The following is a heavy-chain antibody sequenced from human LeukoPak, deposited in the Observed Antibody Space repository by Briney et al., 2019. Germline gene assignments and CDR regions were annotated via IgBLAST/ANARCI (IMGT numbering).Heavy chain of an antibody. D-gene: IGHD3-10*01. V-gene: IGHV3-23*01. CDR1: GFTFSSYG. Sequence: PGGSLRLSCAGSGFTFSSYGMSWVRQAPGKGLEWVSTLSDSGGSTYYADSVKGRFTISRDNSKNTLYLQMNSLRAEDTAVYYCAKGRASGSYGGFDYWGQGTLVTVSS. CDR3: AKGRASGSYGGFDY. J-gene: IGHJ4*02. CDR2: LSDSGGST.